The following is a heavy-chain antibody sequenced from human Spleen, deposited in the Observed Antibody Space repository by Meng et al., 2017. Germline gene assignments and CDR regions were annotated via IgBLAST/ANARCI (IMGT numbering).Heavy chain of an antibody. CDR3: ARAPIAARSYYYYGMDV. J-gene: IGHJ6*02. V-gene: IGHV1-69*13. D-gene: IGHD6-6*01. CDR2: IIPIFGTA. Sequence: SVKVSCKASGGTFSSYAISWVRQAPGQGLEWMGGIIPIFGTANYAQKFQGRVTITADESTSTAYMELSSLRSEDTAVYYCARAPIAARSYYYYGMDVWGQGTTVTVSS. CDR1: GGTFSSYA.